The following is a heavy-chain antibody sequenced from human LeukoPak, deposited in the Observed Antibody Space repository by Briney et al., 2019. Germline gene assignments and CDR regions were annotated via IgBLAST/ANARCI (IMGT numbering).Heavy chain of an antibody. V-gene: IGHV4-59*01. J-gene: IGHJ3*02. CDR2: IYYSGST. D-gene: IGHD4-17*01. CDR1: GGSISSYY. CDR3: ARVVTTVDAFDI. Sequence: SETLSLTCTVSGGSISSYYWSWIRQPAGKGLEWIGYIYYSGSTNYNPSLKSRVTISVDTSKNHFSLKLSSVTAADTAVYYCARVVTTVDAFDIWGQGTMVTVSS.